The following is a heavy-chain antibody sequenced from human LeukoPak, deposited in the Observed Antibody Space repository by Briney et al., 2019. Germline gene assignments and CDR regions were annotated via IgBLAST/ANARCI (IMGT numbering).Heavy chain of an antibody. J-gene: IGHJ6*03. CDR2: IVHSGST. Sequence: PGGSLRLSCAASGFTFSNAWMSWVRQPPGKGLEWIGEIVHSGSTNYNPSLKNRVSISVDTSKNQFSLRLSSVTAADTAIYYCTSGKSYYGSGNFYYYYYMDVWGKGTTVTVSS. CDR3: TSGKSYYGSGNFYYYYYMDV. CDR1: GFTFSNAW. D-gene: IGHD3-10*01. V-gene: IGHV4-34*12.